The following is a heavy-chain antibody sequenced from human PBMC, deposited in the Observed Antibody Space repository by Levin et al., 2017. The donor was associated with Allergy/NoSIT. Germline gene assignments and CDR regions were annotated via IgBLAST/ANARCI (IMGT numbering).Heavy chain of an antibody. V-gene: IGHV3-33*01. Sequence: HTGGSLRLSCAASGFSFSSYGMHWVRQAPGKGLEWVAVIWYDGSNKYYADSVKGRFTISRDNSKNTLYLQMNSLRAEDTAVYYCARDKNSGIYYFDYWGQGTLVTVSS. D-gene: IGHD1-1*01. CDR2: IWYDGSNK. CDR1: GFSFSSYG. CDR3: ARDKNSGIYYFDY. J-gene: IGHJ4*02.